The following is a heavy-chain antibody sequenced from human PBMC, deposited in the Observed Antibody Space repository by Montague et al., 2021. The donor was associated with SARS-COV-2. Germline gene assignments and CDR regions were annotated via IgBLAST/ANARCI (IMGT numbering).Heavy chain of an antibody. D-gene: IGHD3-10*01. CDR1: GGSMSGYH. V-gene: IGHV4-59*01. J-gene: IGHJ5*02. Sequence: SETLSLTCTVSGGSMSGYHWSWIRQPPGKGLEWIGYIYYSGGTNYNPSLKSRVTISVDTSKNPFSLTLNSVTAADTAVYYCARGASELPSWGQGALVTVSS. CDR3: ARGASELPS. CDR2: IYYSGGT.